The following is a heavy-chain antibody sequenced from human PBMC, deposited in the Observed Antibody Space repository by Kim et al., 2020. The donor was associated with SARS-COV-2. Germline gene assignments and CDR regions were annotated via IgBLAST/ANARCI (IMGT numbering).Heavy chain of an antibody. V-gene: IGHV3-33*01. J-gene: IGHJ4*02. D-gene: IGHD6-19*01. CDR1: GFIFTSYG. Sequence: GGSLRLSCAASGFIFTSYGMHWVRQAPGKGLEWVAVIWYDGSKEFYADSVKDRFTISRDTSKSTLFLQMNSLRAEDSAVYYYARDGGSGLDYWGQGTLVT. CDR2: IWYDGSKE. CDR3: ARDGGSGLDY.